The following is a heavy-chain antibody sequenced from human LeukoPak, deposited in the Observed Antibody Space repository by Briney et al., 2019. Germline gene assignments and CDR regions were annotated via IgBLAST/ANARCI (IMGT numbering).Heavy chain of an antibody. V-gene: IGHV3-23*01. D-gene: IGHD2/OR15-2a*01. J-gene: IGHJ4*02. CDR2: VTGNGDAT. CDR1: GFTFRNYA. CDR3: ARNAANCTTSACYDS. Sequence: GGSLRLSCAASGFTFRNYAMTWVRQAPGKGLDLVSVVTGNGDATYYADSLKGRFTISRDNSRNTLYLQMNSLRAEDTAVYHCARNAANCTTSACYDSWGQGTLVTVSS.